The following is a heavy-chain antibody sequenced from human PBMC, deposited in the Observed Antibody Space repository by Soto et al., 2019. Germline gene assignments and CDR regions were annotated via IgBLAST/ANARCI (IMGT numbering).Heavy chain of an antibody. CDR2: INHSGST. CDR3: ARVSGIYYYGMDV. J-gene: IGHJ6*02. Sequence: PSETLXLTCAVYGGSFSGYYWNWIRQPPGKGLEWIGEINHSGSTNYNPSLKSRVTISVDTSKNQFSLKLSSVTAADTAVYYCARVSGIYYYGMDVWGQGTTVTVSS. V-gene: IGHV4-34*01. D-gene: IGHD3-10*01. CDR1: GGSFSGYY.